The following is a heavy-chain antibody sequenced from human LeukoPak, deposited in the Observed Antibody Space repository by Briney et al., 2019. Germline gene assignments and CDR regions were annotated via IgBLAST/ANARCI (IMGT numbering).Heavy chain of an antibody. V-gene: IGHV3-30*03. CDR1: GFTFSSYG. CDR2: ISYDGSNK. Sequence: GGSLRLSCAASGFTFSSYGMHWVRRAPGKGLEWVAVISYDGSNKYYADSVKGRFTISRDNSKNTLYLQMNSLRAEDTAVYYCVSFYGSGSYYSFDYWGQGTLVTVSS. D-gene: IGHD3-10*01. J-gene: IGHJ4*02. CDR3: VSFYGSGSYYSFDY.